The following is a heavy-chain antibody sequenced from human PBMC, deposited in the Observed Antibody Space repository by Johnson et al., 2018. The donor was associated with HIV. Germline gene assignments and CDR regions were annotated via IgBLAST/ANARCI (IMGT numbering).Heavy chain of an antibody. CDR3: ARLIVGAPGAFDI. V-gene: IGHV3-7*03. Sequence: VQLVESGGGLVQPGGSLRLSCAASGFTVSSYCMSWVRQAPGEGLDLVANIKHYGSKKYSVDAVKGRFTNSRDNAKNSLYMQMNSLRAEDTAVYYCARLIVGAPGAFDIWGQGTMVTVSS. J-gene: IGHJ3*02. D-gene: IGHD1-26*01. CDR1: GFTVSSYC. CDR2: IKHYGSKK.